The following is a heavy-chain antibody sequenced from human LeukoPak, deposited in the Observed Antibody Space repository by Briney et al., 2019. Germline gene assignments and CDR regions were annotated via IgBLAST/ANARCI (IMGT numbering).Heavy chain of an antibody. J-gene: IGHJ4*02. Sequence: GGPLRLSCAASGFTFSSYAMSWVRQAPGKGLEWVSSISGSGGASYYADSVKGRFTISRDNSKNTLYLQMNSLRAEDTAIYYCAKASTIFRFDYWGQGTLVTVSS. CDR1: GFTFSSYA. CDR2: ISGSGGAS. CDR3: AKASTIFRFDY. D-gene: IGHD3-3*01. V-gene: IGHV3-23*01.